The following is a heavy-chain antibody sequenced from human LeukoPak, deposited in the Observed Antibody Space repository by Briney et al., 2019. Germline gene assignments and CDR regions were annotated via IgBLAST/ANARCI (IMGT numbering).Heavy chain of an antibody. D-gene: IGHD3-3*01. J-gene: IGHJ4*02. Sequence: PSETLSLTCTVSGGSISSYYWSWVRQPPGKGLEWIGYIYYSGSTKYNPPLKSRVTISIDTSKNQFSLKLSSVTAADTAVYYCARGGEWFSFDYWGQGTLVTVSS. CDR3: ARGGEWFSFDY. CDR2: IYYSGST. V-gene: IGHV4-59*08. CDR1: GGSISSYY.